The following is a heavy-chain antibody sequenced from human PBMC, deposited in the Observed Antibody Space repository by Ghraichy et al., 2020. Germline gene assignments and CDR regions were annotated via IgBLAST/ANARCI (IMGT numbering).Heavy chain of an antibody. CDR3: ARGRYSSSWYGLDYFDY. CDR1: GGSFSGYY. CDR2: INHSGST. J-gene: IGHJ4*02. Sequence: SQTLSLTCAVYGGSFSGYYWSWIRQPPGKGLEWIGEINHSGSTNYNPSLKSRVTISVDTSKNQFSLKLSSVTAADTAVYYCARGRYSSSWYGLDYFDYWGQGTLVTVSS. D-gene: IGHD6-13*01. V-gene: IGHV4-34*01.